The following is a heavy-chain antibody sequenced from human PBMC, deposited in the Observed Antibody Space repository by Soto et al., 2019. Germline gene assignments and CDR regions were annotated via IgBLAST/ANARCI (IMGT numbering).Heavy chain of an antibody. Sequence: GGSLRLSCAASGFTFSSYWMHWVRQAPGKGLVWVSRINSDGSSTSYADSVKGRFTISRDNAKNTLYLQMNSLRAEDTAVYYCAREAKEATAMVIAWVDYWGQGTLVTVSS. D-gene: IGHD5-18*01. J-gene: IGHJ4*02. CDR2: INSDGSST. CDR3: AREAKEATAMVIAWVDY. CDR1: GFTFSSYW. V-gene: IGHV3-74*01.